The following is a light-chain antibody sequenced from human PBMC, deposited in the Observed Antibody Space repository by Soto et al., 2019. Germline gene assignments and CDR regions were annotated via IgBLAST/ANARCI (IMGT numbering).Light chain of an antibody. CDR1: SSNIGSNT. J-gene: IGLJ3*02. Sequence: QSVLTQPPSASGTPGQRVTISCSGSSSNIGSNTVNWYQQLPGTAPKLLIYSNNQRPSGVPDRFSGATSGTSASLAISGLQSEDEADYYCAAWDDSLNGRVFGGGTKLTV. CDR2: SNN. CDR3: AAWDDSLNGRV. V-gene: IGLV1-44*01.